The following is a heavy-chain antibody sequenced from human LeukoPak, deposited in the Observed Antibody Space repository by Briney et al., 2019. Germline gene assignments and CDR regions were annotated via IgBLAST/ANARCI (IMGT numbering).Heavy chain of an antibody. CDR1: GFTFSSYA. J-gene: IGHJ4*02. V-gene: IGHV3-23*01. CDR3: ARLEMPTMNNFDY. Sequence: GGSLRLSCAASGFTFSSYAITWARQAPGKGLEWVSGISGYDGSTYYADSVKGRFTISRDNSKNTLSLQMNSLRAEDTAVYFCARLEMPTMNNFDYWGQGTLVTVSS. D-gene: IGHD5-24*01. CDR2: ISGYDGST.